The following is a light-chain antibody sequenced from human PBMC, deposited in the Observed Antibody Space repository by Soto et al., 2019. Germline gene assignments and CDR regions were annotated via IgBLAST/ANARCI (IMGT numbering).Light chain of an antibody. V-gene: IGLV2-14*01. J-gene: IGLJ7*01. Sequence: QSALTQPASVSGSPGQSITFSCTGTSTDIGGYNYVSWYQQHPGKAPKLIIYDVSNRPSGVSNRFSGSKSGNTASLTISGLQAEDEADYYCSSYTSSSSLYVFGPGTQLTVL. CDR1: STDIGGYNY. CDR3: SSYTSSSSLYV. CDR2: DVS.